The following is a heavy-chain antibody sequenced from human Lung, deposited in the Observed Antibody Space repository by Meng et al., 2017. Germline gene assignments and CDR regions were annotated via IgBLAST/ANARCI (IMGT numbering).Heavy chain of an antibody. CDR3: TNDRLNH. CDR1: GFTFTDHW. D-gene: IGHD1-1*01. Sequence: EVQLVGAVGGLVPPGGSLGLAGAASGFTFTDHWMHWVRQGPGKGLVWVSRINRDGTKPTYADSVKGRFTISRDNAKNTLYLQMNNLRAEDTAFYYCTNDRLNHWGQGALVTVSS. J-gene: IGHJ1*01. V-gene: IGHV3-74*01. CDR2: INRDGTKP.